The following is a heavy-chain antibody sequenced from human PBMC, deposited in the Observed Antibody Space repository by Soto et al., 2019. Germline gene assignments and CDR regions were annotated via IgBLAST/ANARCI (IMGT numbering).Heavy chain of an antibody. V-gene: IGHV5-10-1*01. D-gene: IGHD2-2*01. Sequence: GESLKISCKGSGYSFTSYWISWVRQMPGKGLEWMGRIDPSDSYTNYSPSFQGHVTISADKSISTAYLQWSSLKASDTAMYYCASLVVVPAAKWDSYYYYGMDVWGQGTTVTVSS. CDR2: IDPSDSYT. J-gene: IGHJ6*02. CDR3: ASLVVVPAAKWDSYYYYGMDV. CDR1: GYSFTSYW.